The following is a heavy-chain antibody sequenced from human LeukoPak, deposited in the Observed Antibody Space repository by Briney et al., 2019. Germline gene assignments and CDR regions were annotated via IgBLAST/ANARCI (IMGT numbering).Heavy chain of an antibody. CDR2: FDPEDGET. CDR1: GYTLTELS. J-gene: IGHJ4*02. CDR3: ATASGLVPAAMHYFDY. D-gene: IGHD2-2*01. V-gene: IGHV1-24*01. Sequence: ASVKVSCKVSGYTLTELSMHWVRQAPGKGLEWMGGFDPEDGETIYAQKFQGRVTMTEDTSTDTAYMELSSLRSEDTAVYYCATASGLVPAAMHYFDYWGQGTLVTVSS.